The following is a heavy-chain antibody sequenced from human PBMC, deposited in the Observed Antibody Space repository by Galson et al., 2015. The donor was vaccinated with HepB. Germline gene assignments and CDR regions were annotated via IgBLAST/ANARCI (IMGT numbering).Heavy chain of an antibody. CDR2: IDPSDSDT. V-gene: IGHV5-10-1*01. J-gene: IGHJ5*02. CDR1: GYSFSNYW. Sequence: QSGAEVKKPGESLRISCKGFGYSFSNYWISWVRQMPGKGLEWMGKIDPSDSDTKYSPTFQGHVVMAVDKSINTAYLQWSRLKASDTAIYYYAVLPLFDPWGQGTPVTVSS. CDR3: AVLPLFDP. D-gene: IGHD2/OR15-2a*01.